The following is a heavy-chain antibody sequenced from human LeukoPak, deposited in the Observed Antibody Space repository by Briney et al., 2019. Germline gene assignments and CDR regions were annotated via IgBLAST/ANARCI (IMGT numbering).Heavy chain of an antibody. D-gene: IGHD3-10*01. CDR2: IWYDGSNK. Sequence: GGSLRLSCAASGFTSSSYGMHWVRQAPGKGLEWVAVIWYDGSNKYYADSVKGRFTISRDNSKNTLYLQMNSLRAEDTAVYYCARDPGTGGFGYWGQGTLVTVSS. J-gene: IGHJ4*02. CDR3: ARDPGTGGFGY. CDR1: GFTSSSYG. V-gene: IGHV3-33*01.